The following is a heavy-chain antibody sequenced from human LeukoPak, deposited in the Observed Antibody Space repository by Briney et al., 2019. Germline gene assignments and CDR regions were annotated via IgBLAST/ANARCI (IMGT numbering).Heavy chain of an antibody. CDR1: GFTFISYW. D-gene: IGHD4-17*01. CDR2: IKQDGSEK. Sequence: GGSLRLSCAASGFTFISYWMSWVRQAPGKGLEGVAIIKQDGSEKYYVDSVKGRFTISRDNAKNSLYLQMNSLRAEDTAVYYCARDPAVIDYWGQGTLVTVSS. V-gene: IGHV3-7*01. J-gene: IGHJ4*02. CDR3: ARDPAVIDY.